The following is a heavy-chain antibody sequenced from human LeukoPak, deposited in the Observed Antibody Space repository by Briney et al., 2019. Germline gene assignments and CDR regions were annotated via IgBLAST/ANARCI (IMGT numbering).Heavy chain of an antibody. V-gene: IGHV1-69*13. D-gene: IGHD2-15*01. CDR2: IIPIFGTA. J-gene: IGHJ6*02. Sequence: ASVKVSCKASGGTFSSYAISWVRQAPGQGLEWMGGIIPIFGTANYAQKFQGRVTITADESTSTAYMELSSLRSEDTAVYYCARDIVVVVAARAYYYYGMDVWGQGTTVTVSS. CDR1: GGTFSSYA. CDR3: ARDIVVVVAARAYYYYGMDV.